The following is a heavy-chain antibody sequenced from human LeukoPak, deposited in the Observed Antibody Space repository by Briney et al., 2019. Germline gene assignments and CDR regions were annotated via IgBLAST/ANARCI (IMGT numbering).Heavy chain of an antibody. CDR2: IYNSGST. Sequence: SETLSLTCTVSDGSITNGGYHWSWIRQYSGKGLEWIGYIYNSGSTYYNPSLKSRVTISVDTSKNQFSLKLSSVTAADTAVYYCARLAVAGTLDYWGQGTLVTVSS. J-gene: IGHJ4*02. D-gene: IGHD6-19*01. V-gene: IGHV4-31*03. CDR1: DGSITNGGYH. CDR3: ARLAVAGTLDY.